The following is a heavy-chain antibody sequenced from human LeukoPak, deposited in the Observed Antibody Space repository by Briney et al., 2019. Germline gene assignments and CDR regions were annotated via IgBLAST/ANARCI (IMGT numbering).Heavy chain of an antibody. CDR3: ARGGTQYYFDY. Sequence: SETLSLTCAVYGGSFSGHYWSWIRQSPGKGLEWIGEINNSGRTSYNPSLESRVTMGVDTSKNQFSLKLTSVTAADTAVYYCARGGTQYYFDYWGQGTLVTVSS. J-gene: IGHJ4*02. CDR2: INNSGRT. V-gene: IGHV4-34*01. CDR1: GGSFSGHY.